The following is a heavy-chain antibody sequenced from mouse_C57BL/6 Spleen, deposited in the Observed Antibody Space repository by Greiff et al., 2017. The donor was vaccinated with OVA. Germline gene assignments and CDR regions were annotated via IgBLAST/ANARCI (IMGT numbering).Heavy chain of an antibody. J-gene: IGHJ4*01. CDR3: ASSKGIYYGNAMDY. Sequence: EVQLQQSGPELVKPGASVKMSCEASGYTFTDYNMHWVKQSHGKSLEWIGYINPNNGGTSYNQKFKGKATLTVNKSSSTAYMELRSLTSEDSAVYYCASSKGIYYGNAMDYWGQGTSVTVSS. V-gene: IGHV1-22*01. D-gene: IGHD2-1*01. CDR1: GYTFTDYN. CDR2: INPNNGGT.